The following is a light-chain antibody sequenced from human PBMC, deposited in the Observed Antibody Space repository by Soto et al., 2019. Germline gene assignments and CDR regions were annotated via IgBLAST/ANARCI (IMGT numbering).Light chain of an antibody. V-gene: IGKV1-5*03. CDR3: QQFYRYPWT. CDR2: KAS. J-gene: IGKJ1*01. CDR1: QSVDTC. Sequence: DIQMTQSPSALSASVGDTVTITCRASQSVDTCLARSQQKPGQAPHLLIYKASRLETGVPSRFSGRGSVTDYTPTINGLQPDDFATYYCQQFYRYPWTFGHGTKVEI.